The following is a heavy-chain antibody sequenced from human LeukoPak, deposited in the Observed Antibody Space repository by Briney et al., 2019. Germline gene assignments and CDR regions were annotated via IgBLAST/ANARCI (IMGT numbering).Heavy chain of an antibody. J-gene: IGHJ4*02. CDR2: INPNSGGT. CDR3: ARDKVDYYGSGSYWFY. CDR1: GYTFTGYY. V-gene: IGHV1-2*02. Sequence: ASVKVSCKASGYTFTGYYMHWVRQAPGQGLEWMGWINPNSGGTNYAQKFQGRVTMARDTSISTAYMELSRLRSDDTAVYYCARDKVDYYGSGSYWFYWGQGTLVTVSS. D-gene: IGHD3-10*01.